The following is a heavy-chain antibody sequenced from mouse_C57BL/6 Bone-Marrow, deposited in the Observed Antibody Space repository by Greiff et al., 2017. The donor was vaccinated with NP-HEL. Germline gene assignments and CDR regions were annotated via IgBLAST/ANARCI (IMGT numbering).Heavy chain of an antibody. Sequence: QVHVKQSGAELARPGASVKLSCKASGYTFTSYGISWVKQRTGQGLEWIGEIYPRSGNTYYNEKFKGKATLTADKSSSTAYMELRSLTSEDSAVYFCARRYSNLDYWGQGTTLTVSS. V-gene: IGHV1-81*01. CDR1: GYTFTSYG. CDR2: IYPRSGNT. J-gene: IGHJ2*01. D-gene: IGHD2-5*01. CDR3: ARRYSNLDY.